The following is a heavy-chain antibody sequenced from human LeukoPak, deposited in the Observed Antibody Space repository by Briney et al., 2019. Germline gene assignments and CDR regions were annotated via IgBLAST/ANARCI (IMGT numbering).Heavy chain of an antibody. CDR1: GFTFSSYA. CDR2: ISGSGGGT. CDR3: AKRCERYSCY. V-gene: IGHV3-23*01. J-gene: IGHJ4*02. Sequence: GGSLRLSCAASGFTFSSYAMTWVRQAPGKGLEWVSSISGSGGGTYYADSVKGRFTISRDNSKNTLYLQMNSLRAEDTAVYYCAKRCERYSCYWGQGTLVTVSS. D-gene: IGHD2-15*01.